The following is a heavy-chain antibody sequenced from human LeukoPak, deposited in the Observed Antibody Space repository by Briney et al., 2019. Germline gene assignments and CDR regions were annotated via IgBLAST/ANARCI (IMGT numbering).Heavy chain of an antibody. CDR2: ISGSGGST. V-gene: IGHV3-23*01. D-gene: IGHD3-22*01. CDR1: GFTFSSYA. J-gene: IGHJ4*02. CDR3: AKMFYYDSSGYFPLDY. Sequence: HPGGSLRLSCAASGFTFSSYAMSWVRQAPGKGLEWVSAISGSGGSTYYADSVKGRFTISRDNSKNTLYLQMNSLRAEDTAVYYCAKMFYYDSSGYFPLDYWGQGILVTVSS.